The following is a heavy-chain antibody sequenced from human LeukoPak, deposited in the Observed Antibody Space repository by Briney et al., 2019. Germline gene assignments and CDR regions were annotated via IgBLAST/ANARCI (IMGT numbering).Heavy chain of an antibody. CDR1: GGSISSSSYY. Sequence: SETLSLTCTVSGGSISSSSYYWGWIRQPPGKGLEWIGSIYYSGSTYYNPSLKSRVTISVDTSKNQFSLKLSSVTAADTAVYYCARQGWSGSDFDYWGQGTLVTVSS. CDR2: IYYSGST. D-gene: IGHD3-3*01. CDR3: ARQGWSGSDFDY. V-gene: IGHV4-39*01. J-gene: IGHJ4*02.